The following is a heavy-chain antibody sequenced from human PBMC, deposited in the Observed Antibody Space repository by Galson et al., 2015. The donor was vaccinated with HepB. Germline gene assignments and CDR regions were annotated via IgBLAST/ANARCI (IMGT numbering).Heavy chain of an antibody. V-gene: IGHV4-39*01. CDR3: ARQPPGPAMASPAWWVRHFDY. CDR1: GGSISSSSYY. D-gene: IGHD5-18*01. CDR2: IYYSGST. J-gene: IGHJ4*02. Sequence: SETLSLTCTVSGGSISSSSYYWGWIRQPPGKGLEWIGSIYYSGSTYYNPSLKSRVTISVDTSKNQFSLKLSSVTAADTAVYYCARQPPGPAMASPAWWVRHFDYWGQGTLVTVSS.